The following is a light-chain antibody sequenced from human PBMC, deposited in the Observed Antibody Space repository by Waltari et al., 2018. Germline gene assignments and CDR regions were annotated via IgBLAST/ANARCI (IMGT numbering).Light chain of an antibody. Sequence: SCRASQSVSRSLAWYQQKPGQAPRLLIYGASSRATGIPDRFTGSGSGTDFSLTISSLESEDFAVYYCQHYVRLPVTFSQGTNVEIK. CDR3: QHYVRLPVT. J-gene: IGKJ1*01. V-gene: IGKV3-20*01. CDR1: QSVSRS. CDR2: GAS.